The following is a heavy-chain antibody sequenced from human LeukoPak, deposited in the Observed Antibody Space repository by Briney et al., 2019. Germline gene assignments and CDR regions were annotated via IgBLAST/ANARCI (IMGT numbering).Heavy chain of an antibody. CDR1: GFIFSSYA. D-gene: IGHD6-13*01. Sequence: GGSLRLSCAASGFIFSSYAMSWVRQAPGKGLEWVSGINNSGDNTYYADSVKGRFTISRDNSKNTLYLQMNSLRAEDTAVYYCAKDRASDSWFFYGMDVWGKGTTVTVSS. CDR3: AKDRASDSWFFYGMDV. V-gene: IGHV3-23*01. J-gene: IGHJ6*04. CDR2: INNSGDNT.